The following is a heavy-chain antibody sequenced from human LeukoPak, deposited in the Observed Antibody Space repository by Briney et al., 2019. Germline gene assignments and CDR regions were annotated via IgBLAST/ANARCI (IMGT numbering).Heavy chain of an antibody. V-gene: IGHV3-23*01. CDR2: LSGSGGST. CDR3: AKDLSYGMDV. Sequence: GGSLRLSCAASGFTFSSYAMSWVRQAPGKGLEWVSALSGSGGSTYYADSVKGRFTISRDNSKNTLYLQMDSLRAEDTAVYYCAKDLSYGMDVWGQGTTVTVSS. J-gene: IGHJ6*02. CDR1: GFTFSSYA.